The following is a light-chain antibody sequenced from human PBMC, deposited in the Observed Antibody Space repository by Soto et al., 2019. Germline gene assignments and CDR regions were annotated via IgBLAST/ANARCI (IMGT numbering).Light chain of an antibody. J-gene: IGKJ4*01. CDR1: QSVSSSF. CDR2: GAS. V-gene: IGKV3D-20*02. Sequence: IVLTQSPGTLSLSPGERATLSCRATQSVSSSFLAWYQQRPGQAPRLLIFGASNRATGIPDRFSGSGSGTDFSLTISRLEPEDCAVYYCQQRSNWQGATFGGGTKVEIK. CDR3: QQRSNWQGAT.